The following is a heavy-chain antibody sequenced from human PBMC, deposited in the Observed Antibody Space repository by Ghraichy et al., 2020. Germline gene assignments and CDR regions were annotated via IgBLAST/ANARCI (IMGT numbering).Heavy chain of an antibody. CDR3: ARDIRGDYGVRADDY. J-gene: IGHJ4*02. CDR2: ISSSSSTI. CDR1: GFTFSSYS. D-gene: IGHD4-17*01. V-gene: IGHV3-48*01. Sequence: GGSLRLSCAASGFTFSSYSMNWVRQAPGKGLEWVSYISSSSSTIYYADSVKGRFTISRDNAKNSLYLQMNSLRAEDTAVYYCARDIRGDYGVRADDYWGQGTLVTVSS.